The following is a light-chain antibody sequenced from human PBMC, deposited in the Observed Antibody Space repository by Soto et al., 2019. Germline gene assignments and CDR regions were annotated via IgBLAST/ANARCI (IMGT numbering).Light chain of an antibody. CDR1: QTISSW. V-gene: IGKV1-5*01. Sequence: DIQMPQSPSTLSASVGDRVSITCRASQTISSWLAWYQQKPGKAPKLLIYDASSLESGVPPRFSGSGSGTEFTLTISSLQPDDFATYYCQQYNSYWTFGQGTKVDI. CDR2: DAS. J-gene: IGKJ1*01. CDR3: QQYNSYWT.